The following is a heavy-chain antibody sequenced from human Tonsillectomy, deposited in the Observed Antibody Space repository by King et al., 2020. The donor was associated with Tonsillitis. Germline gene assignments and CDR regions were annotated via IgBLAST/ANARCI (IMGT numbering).Heavy chain of an antibody. CDR1: GFTFSSYG. CDR3: AKDTSGWYPPRVYYYYGMDV. Sequence: HVQLVESGGGVVQPGRSLRLSCAASGFTFSSYGMHWVRQAPGKGLEWVAVISYDGNNKYYVDSVKGRFTISRDNSKNTLYLQMNSLRAEDTAVDYCAKDTSGWYPPRVYYYYGMDVWGQGTTVTVSS. D-gene: IGHD6-19*01. J-gene: IGHJ6*02. V-gene: IGHV3-30*18. CDR2: ISYDGNNK.